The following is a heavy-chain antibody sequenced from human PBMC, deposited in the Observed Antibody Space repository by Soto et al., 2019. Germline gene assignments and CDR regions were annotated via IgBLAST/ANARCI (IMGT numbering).Heavy chain of an antibody. CDR1: GYTFTIYG. Sequence: ASVKVSCKASGYTFTIYGISWVLQAPGQGLEWMGWISAYNGNTNYAQKLQGRVTMTTDTSTSTAYMELRSLRSDDTAVYYCARCQYYYGSGNYLWCNWFDPWGQGTLVTVSS. D-gene: IGHD3-10*01. CDR3: ARCQYYYGSGNYLWCNWFDP. J-gene: IGHJ5*02. CDR2: ISAYNGNT. V-gene: IGHV1-18*01.